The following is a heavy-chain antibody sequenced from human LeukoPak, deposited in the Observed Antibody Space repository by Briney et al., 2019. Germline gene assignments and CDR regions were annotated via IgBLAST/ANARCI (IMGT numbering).Heavy chain of an antibody. D-gene: IGHD6-19*01. Sequence: GESLRLSCAASGFTFTTYTMNWVRQAPGKVLEWVSSMTGSSSKIYYADSVKGRFTISRDNAKHSVFLQMNSLRAEDTCIYYRARDRGWYFGCWGQGALVTVSS. CDR1: GFTFTTYT. J-gene: IGHJ4*02. V-gene: IGHV3-21*01. CDR2: MTGSSSKI. CDR3: ARDRGWYFGC.